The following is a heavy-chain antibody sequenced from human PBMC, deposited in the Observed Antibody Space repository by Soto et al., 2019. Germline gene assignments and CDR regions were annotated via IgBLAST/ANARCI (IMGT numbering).Heavy chain of an antibody. CDR3: ARRDTSGFLRYFDN. J-gene: IGHJ4*02. V-gene: IGHV1-69*06. Sequence: SVKVSCKSSGGTFSSFINYPINWVRQALGQGLEWMGGIVPNVGTVNYAQKFRGKVTITADKSTGTAYMELSSLRSEDTALYYCARRDTSGFLRYFDNWGQGTQVTVSS. D-gene: IGHD3-3*01. CDR2: IVPNVGTV. CDR1: GGTFSSFINYP.